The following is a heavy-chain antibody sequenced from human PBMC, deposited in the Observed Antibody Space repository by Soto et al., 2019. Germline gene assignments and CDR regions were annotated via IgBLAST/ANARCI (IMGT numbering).Heavy chain of an antibody. J-gene: IGHJ2*01. Sequence: SVKVSCKASGGTFSSYAISWVPQAPGQGLEWRGGIIPIFGTANYAQKFQGRVTITADESTSTAYMELSSLRSEDTAVYYCARVLKQRWPRGYWYFDLWGRGTMVTVSS. CDR1: GGTFSSYA. CDR3: ARVLKQRWPRGYWYFDL. D-gene: IGHD6-19*01. V-gene: IGHV1-69*13. CDR2: IIPIFGTA.